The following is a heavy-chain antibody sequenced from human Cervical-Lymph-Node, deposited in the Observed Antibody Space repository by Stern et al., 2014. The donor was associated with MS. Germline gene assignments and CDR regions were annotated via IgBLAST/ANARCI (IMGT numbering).Heavy chain of an antibody. CDR3: ASRDGK. D-gene: IGHD5-24*01. J-gene: IGHJ4*02. CDR2: MYHTGDS. Sequence: QVQLVQSAPGLVKPAQTLSLTCNVSGVSISSGGYYWSWIRQRPGECLELIGYMYHTGDSYYNPSLKSRISISGDTSKNQVSLNLTSVTVADTGVYYCASRDGKWGQGTLVTVSS. CDR1: GVSISSGGYY. V-gene: IGHV4-31*03.